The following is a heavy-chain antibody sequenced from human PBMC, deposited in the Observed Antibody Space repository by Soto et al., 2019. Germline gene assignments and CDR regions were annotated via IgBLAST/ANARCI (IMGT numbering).Heavy chain of an antibody. Sequence: QVHLVESGGGVGQPVTSLRLSCTASGFRLSDYGMDWVRQAPGKGLGWVSRVLYDGSKKYYADSVKGRFTIFRDTPGNTIYLQMDSLRANHTAVYYCVKDLALMGDDWGQGTPVTLSS. J-gene: IGHJ4*02. CDR1: GFRLSDYG. CDR3: VKDLALMGDD. V-gene: IGHV3-30*18. CDR2: VLYDGSKK. D-gene: IGHD3-16*01.